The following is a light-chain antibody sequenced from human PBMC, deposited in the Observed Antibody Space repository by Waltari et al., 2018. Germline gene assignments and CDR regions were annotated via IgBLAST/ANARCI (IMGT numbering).Light chain of an antibody. J-gene: IGKJ1*01. CDR2: GAS. CDR3: HQYNNWTPWT. V-gene: IGKV3-15*01. CDR1: QSVSSN. Sequence: EIVMTQSPATLSVSPGERATLSCRASQSVSSNLAWYQQKPGQAPRLLIYGASTRATGSPARFSGSGSGTEFTLTISSLQSEDFAVYYCHQYNNWTPWTFGQGTKVEIK.